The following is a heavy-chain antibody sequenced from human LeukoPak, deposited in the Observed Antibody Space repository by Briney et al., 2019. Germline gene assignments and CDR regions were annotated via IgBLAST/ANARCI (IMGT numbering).Heavy chain of an antibody. D-gene: IGHD2-2*01. V-gene: IGHV3-23*01. Sequence: PGGSLRLSCAASGFTFSSYAMSWVRQAPGKGLEWVSAISGSGGSTYYADSVKGRFTISRDNSKNTLYLQMNSLRAEDTAVYYCARDEGLLVVAAVYYYYGMDVWGQGTTVTVSS. CDR1: GFTFSSYA. J-gene: IGHJ6*02. CDR3: ARDEGLLVVAAVYYYYGMDV. CDR2: ISGSGGST.